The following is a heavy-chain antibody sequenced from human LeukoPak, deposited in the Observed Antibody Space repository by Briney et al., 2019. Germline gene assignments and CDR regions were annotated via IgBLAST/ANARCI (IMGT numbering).Heavy chain of an antibody. V-gene: IGHV3-21*01. CDR3: ARDRGPSRITMVRGVIKGYLDY. CDR2: ISSSSSYI. CDR1: GFTFSSYS. D-gene: IGHD3-10*01. J-gene: IGHJ4*02. Sequence: GGSLRLSCAASGFTFSSYSMNWVRQAPGKGLEWVSSISSSSSYIYYADSVKGRFTISRDNAKNSLYLQMNSLRAEDTAVYYCARDRGPSRITMVRGVIKGYLDYWGQGTLVTVSS.